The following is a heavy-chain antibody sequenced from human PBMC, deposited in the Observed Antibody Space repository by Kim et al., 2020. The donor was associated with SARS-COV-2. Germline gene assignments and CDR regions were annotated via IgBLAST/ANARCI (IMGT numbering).Heavy chain of an antibody. CDR1: GFTFSSGW. Sequence: GGSLRLSCAASGFTFSSGWLSWVRLAPGKGLEVVANIKQDDSGKYYLDSVMSRFTTSRDNAKNSLYLQMNSLRAEDTAVYYCARDQPETYYDFWSGYSELARAFDYWGQGTLVTVSS. D-gene: IGHD3-3*01. CDR3: ARDQPETYYDFWSGYSELARAFDY. J-gene: IGHJ4*02. CDR2: IKQDDSGK. V-gene: IGHV3-7*01.